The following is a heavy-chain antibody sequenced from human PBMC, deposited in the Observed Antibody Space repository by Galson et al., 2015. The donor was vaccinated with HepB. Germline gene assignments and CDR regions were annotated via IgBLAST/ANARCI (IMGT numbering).Heavy chain of an antibody. CDR3: ASPKSLRIVAARRPPVDYYGMDV. CDR1: GGTLNSYS. V-gene: IGHV1-69*10. Sequence: SVKVSCKASGGTLNSYSISWVRQAPGQGLEWMGGIIPILGIPNYAQKFQGRVTITADKSTSTAYMELSSLRSEDTAVYYCASPKSLRIVAARRPPVDYYGMDVWGQGTTVTVSS. CDR2: IIPILGIP. J-gene: IGHJ6*02. D-gene: IGHD6-13*01.